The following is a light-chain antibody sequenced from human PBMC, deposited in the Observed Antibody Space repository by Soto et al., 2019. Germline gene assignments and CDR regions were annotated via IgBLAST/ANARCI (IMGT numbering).Light chain of an antibody. V-gene: IGLV2-14*01. J-gene: IGLJ2*01. CDR2: DVS. Sequence: QCVLTQPASVSGSPGQSITISCTGTSSDVGGYDYVSWYQQHPGKAPKLMIYDVSNRPSGLSNRFSGSKSGNTASLTISGLQAEDEADYYCSSYTSSSTLVFGGGTKLTVL. CDR3: SSYTSSSTLV. CDR1: SSDVGGYDY.